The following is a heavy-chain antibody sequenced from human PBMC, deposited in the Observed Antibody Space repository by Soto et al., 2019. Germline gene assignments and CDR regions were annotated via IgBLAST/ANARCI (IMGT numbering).Heavy chain of an antibody. D-gene: IGHD2-2*01. CDR2: TRSNGEHT. V-gene: IGHV3-23*01. J-gene: IGHJ6*02. Sequence: EVQILESGGGMVQPGGSLRLSCAGSGFMFSSFAMTWVRQAPGKGLEWVSTTRSNGEHTYYADSVKGRFTVSRDNSTNTLFLEMSSLRAEDSAIYYCAKDSKSVSVSAARVYGMDVWGQGTTVTVSS. CDR3: AKDSKSVSVSAARVYGMDV. CDR1: GFMFSSFA.